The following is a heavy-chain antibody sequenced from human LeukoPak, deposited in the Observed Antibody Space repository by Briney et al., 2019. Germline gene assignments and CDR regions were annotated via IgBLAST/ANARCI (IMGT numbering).Heavy chain of an antibody. V-gene: IGHV1-69*04. Sequence: ASVKVSCKASGGTFSSYAISWVRQAPGQGLEWMGRIIPILGIANYAQKFQGRVTITADKSTSTAYMELSSLRSEDTAVYYCARVMGFEYEPQQWLVDYWGQGTLVTVSS. CDR2: IIPILGIA. J-gene: IGHJ4*02. CDR1: GGTFSSYA. D-gene: IGHD6-19*01. CDR3: ARVMGFEYEPQQWLVDY.